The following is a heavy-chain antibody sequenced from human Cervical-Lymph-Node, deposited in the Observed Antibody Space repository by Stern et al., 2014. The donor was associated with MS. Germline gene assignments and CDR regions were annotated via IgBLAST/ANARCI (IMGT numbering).Heavy chain of an antibody. CDR2: INWDDKK. Sequence: QVTLREPGPALVKPTQTLTLTCTFSGFSLSTSGLGVGWIRQPPGEALEWLAYINWDDKKRYSPSLKSRLPITKDTSKNQVVLTLTNVDPVDTATYYWAHRTAGPFDYWGQGTLVTASP. J-gene: IGHJ4*02. CDR1: GFSLSTSGLG. CDR3: AHRTAGPFDY. V-gene: IGHV2-5*02.